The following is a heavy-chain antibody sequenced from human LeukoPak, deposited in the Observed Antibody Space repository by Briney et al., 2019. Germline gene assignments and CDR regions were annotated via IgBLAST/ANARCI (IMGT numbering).Heavy chain of an antibody. D-gene: IGHD6-13*01. CDR3: ARVLGYSSSWYLGGEYFQH. J-gene: IGHJ1*01. V-gene: IGHV1-2*02. CDR1: GYTFTGYY. Sequence: GASVKVSCKASGYTFTGYYMHWVRQAPGQGLEWVGWINPKSGGTNYAQKFQGRVTMTRDTSISTAYMELSRLRSDDTAVYYCARVLGYSSSWYLGGEYFQHWGQGTLVTVSS. CDR2: INPKSGGT.